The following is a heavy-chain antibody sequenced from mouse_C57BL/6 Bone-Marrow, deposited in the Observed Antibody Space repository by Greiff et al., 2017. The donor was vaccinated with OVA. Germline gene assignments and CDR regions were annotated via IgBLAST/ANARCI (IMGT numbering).Heavy chain of an antibody. D-gene: IGHD1-1*01. Sequence: DVMLVESGGGLVKPGGSLKLSCAASGFTFSSYAMSWVRQTPEKRLEWVATISDGGSYTYYPDNVKGRFTISRDNAKNNLYLQMSHLKSEDTAMYYCARDEGTTVAMDYWGQGTSVTVSS. CDR2: ISDGGSYT. CDR3: ARDEGTTVAMDY. CDR1: GFTFSSYA. J-gene: IGHJ4*01. V-gene: IGHV5-4*01.